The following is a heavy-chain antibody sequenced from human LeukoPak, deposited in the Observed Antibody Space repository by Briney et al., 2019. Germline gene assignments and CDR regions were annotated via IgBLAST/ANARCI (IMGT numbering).Heavy chain of an antibody. CDR1: GFTFSSYA. CDR3: ARGMAYSSGWYYFDY. J-gene: IGHJ4*02. Sequence: GGSLRLSCAASGFTFSSYAMHWVRQAPGKGLDWVAVIWYDGSSKYYADSVKGRLTISRDNFNNTLYLQLHSLRAEDTALYYCARGMAYSSGWYYFDYWGQGTLVTVSS. D-gene: IGHD6-19*01. V-gene: IGHV3-33*01. CDR2: IWYDGSSK.